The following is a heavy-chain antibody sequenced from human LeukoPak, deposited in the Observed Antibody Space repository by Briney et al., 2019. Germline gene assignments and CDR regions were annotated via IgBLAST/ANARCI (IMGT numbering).Heavy chain of an antibody. J-gene: IGHJ6*03. Sequence: GESLKISCKGSGYSFTSYWIGWVRQMPGKGLEWMGIIYPGDSDTRYSPSFQGQVTISADKSISTAYLQWSSLKASDTAMYYCARHSRYPGSYYKNYYYYMDVWGKGTTVTISS. CDR3: ARHSRYPGSYYKNYYYYMDV. CDR1: GYSFTSYW. D-gene: IGHD3-10*01. CDR2: IYPGDSDT. V-gene: IGHV5-51*01.